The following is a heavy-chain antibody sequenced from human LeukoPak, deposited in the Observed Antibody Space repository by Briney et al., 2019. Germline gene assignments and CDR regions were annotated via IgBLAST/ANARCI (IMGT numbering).Heavy chain of an antibody. CDR2: ISSSSSTI. CDR3: ATTYYYGTGSFDS. D-gene: IGHD3-10*01. J-gene: IGHJ4*02. CDR1: GFTFSSYS. V-gene: IGHV3-48*01. Sequence: GGSLRLSCAASGFTFSSYSMNWVRQAPGKGLEWVSYISSSSSTIYYADSVKGRFTISRDNAKNSLYLQMNSLRAEDTAVYYCATTYYYGTGSFDSWGQGTLATVSS.